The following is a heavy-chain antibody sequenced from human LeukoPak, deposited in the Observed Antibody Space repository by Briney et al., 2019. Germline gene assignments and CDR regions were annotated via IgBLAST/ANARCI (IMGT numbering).Heavy chain of an antibody. V-gene: IGHV4-4*07. CDR2: IYTSGST. CDR1: GGSISSYY. Sequence: SETLSLTCTVSGGSISSYYWSWIRQPAGKGLEWIGRIYTSGSTNYNPSLKSRVTVSVDTSKNQFSLKLSSVTAADTAVYYCARGRFKDYYDSSGYYYNNWFDPWGQGTLVTVSS. J-gene: IGHJ5*02. CDR3: ARGRFKDYYDSSGYYYNNWFDP. D-gene: IGHD3-22*01.